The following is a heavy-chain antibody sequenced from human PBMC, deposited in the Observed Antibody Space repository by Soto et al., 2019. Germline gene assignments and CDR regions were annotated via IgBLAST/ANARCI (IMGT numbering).Heavy chain of an antibody. CDR2: ISSSSSYT. V-gene: IGHV3-11*05. CDR3: ARGKDYYDSSGLPQH. D-gene: IGHD3-22*01. J-gene: IGHJ1*01. Sequence: PGGSLRLSCAASGFTFSDYYMSWIRQAPGKGLEWVSYISSSSSYTNYADSVKGRFTISRDNAKNSLYLQMNSLRAEDTAVYYCARGKDYYDSSGLPQHWGQGTLVTVSS. CDR1: GFTFSDYY.